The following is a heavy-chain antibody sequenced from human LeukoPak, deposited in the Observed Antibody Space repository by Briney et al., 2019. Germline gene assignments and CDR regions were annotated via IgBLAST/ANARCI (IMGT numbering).Heavy chain of an antibody. CDR2: ISGSGGTT. Sequence: PGGSLRLSCAASGFTFSSYAMSWVRQAPGKGLEWVSGISGSGGTTYYADSVKGRFTISRDTSKDTLYLQMNSQRAEDTAVYYCARDSGWFRFDYWGQGTLVTVSS. CDR3: ARDSGWFRFDY. D-gene: IGHD6-19*01. CDR1: GFTFSSYA. J-gene: IGHJ4*02. V-gene: IGHV3-23*01.